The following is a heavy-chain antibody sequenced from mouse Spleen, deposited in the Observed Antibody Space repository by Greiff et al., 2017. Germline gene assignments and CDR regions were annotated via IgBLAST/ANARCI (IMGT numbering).Heavy chain of an antibody. CDR2: IDPSDSYT. J-gene: IGHJ2*01. CDR1: GYTFTSYW. V-gene: IGHV1-50*01. CDR3: ARIGGSRLFDY. D-gene: IGHD1-1*01. Sequence: QVQLQQPGAELVKPGASVKLSCKASGYTFTSYWMQWVKQRPGQGLEWIGEIDPSDSYTNYNQKFKGKATLTVDTSSSTAYMQRSSLTSEDSAVYYCARIGGSRLFDYWGQGTTLTVSS.